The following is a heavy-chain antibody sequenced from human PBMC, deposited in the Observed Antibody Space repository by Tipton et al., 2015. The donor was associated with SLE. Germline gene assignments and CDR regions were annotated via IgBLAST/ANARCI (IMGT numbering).Heavy chain of an antibody. Sequence: TLSLTCAVYGGSFSGYYWSWIRQPPGKGLEWIGYIYYSGSTNYNPSLKSRVTISVDTSKNQFSLKLTSVTAADTAVYYCAREGIAARHTPFDYWGQGTLVTVSS. D-gene: IGHD6-6*01. V-gene: IGHV4-59*12. CDR1: GGSFSGYY. J-gene: IGHJ4*02. CDR3: AREGIAARHTPFDY. CDR2: IYYSGST.